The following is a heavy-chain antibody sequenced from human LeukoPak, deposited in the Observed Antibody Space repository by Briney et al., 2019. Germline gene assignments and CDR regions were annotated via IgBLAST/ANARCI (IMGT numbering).Heavy chain of an antibody. V-gene: IGHV3-20*04. Sequence: GGSLRLSCAASGFTFDDYGMSWVRQAPGKGLEWVSSINWNGGSTGYADSVKGRFTISRDNAKNSLYLQMNSLRAEDTALYYCARDMGAYYFDYWGQGTLVTVSS. CDR3: ARDMGAYYFDY. CDR2: INWNGGST. J-gene: IGHJ4*02. D-gene: IGHD1-26*01. CDR1: GFTFDDYG.